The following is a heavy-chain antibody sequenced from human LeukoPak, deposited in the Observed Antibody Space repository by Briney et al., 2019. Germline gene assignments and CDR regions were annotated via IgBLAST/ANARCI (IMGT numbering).Heavy chain of an antibody. V-gene: IGHV1-18*01. Sequence: ASVKVSCKASGYTFTNYGISWVRQAPGQGLEWMGWISGCNGNTNYAQKFLGRVTMTADTSTSTAYMELRSLTSDDTAMYYCARSGRGTYYYFDLWGQGTLVTVSS. D-gene: IGHD5-12*01. J-gene: IGHJ4*02. CDR2: ISGCNGNT. CDR1: GYTFTNYG. CDR3: ARSGRGTYYYFDL.